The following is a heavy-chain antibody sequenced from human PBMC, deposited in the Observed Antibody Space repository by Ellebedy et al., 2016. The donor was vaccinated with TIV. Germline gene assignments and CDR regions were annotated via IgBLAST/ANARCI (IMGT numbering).Heavy chain of an antibody. V-gene: IGHV3-7*01. Sequence: GESLKISXAASGFTFSSYWMSWVRQAPGKGLEWVANIKQDGSEKYYVDSVKGRFTISRDNAKNSLYLQMNSLRDEDTAVYYCAKESYGDYLGYWGQGTLVTVSS. CDR2: IKQDGSEK. CDR1: GFTFSSYW. J-gene: IGHJ4*02. CDR3: AKESYGDYLGY. D-gene: IGHD4-17*01.